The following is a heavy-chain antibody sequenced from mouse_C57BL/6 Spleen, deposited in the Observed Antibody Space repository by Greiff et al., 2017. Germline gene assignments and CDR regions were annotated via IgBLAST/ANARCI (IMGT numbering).Heavy chain of an antibody. J-gene: IGHJ3*01. Sequence: VQLQQPGAELVMPGASVKLSCKASGYTFTSYWMHWVKQRPGQGLAWIGEIDPSDSYTNYNQKFKGKSTLTVDNSSSTAYMQLSSLTSEDSAVCYCARGRYYGSSYGFAYWGQGTLVTVSA. CDR2: IDPSDSYT. CDR3: ARGRYYGSSYGFAY. D-gene: IGHD1-1*01. CDR1: GYTFTSYW. V-gene: IGHV1-69*01.